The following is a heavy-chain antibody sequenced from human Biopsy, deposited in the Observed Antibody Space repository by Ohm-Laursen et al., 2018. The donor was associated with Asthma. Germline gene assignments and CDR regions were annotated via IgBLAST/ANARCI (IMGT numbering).Heavy chain of an antibody. CDR1: GFSFSSYW. Sequence: SLRLSCAAFGFSFSSYWMSWVRQVPGKGLEWVANIKHDGSEKNHVDSLKGRLTISRDNAKNSLYLQMNSLRAEDTAVYYCARTFHFWSPYHAEHYQLWGQGTLVTVSS. V-gene: IGHV3-7*01. CDR3: ARTFHFWSPYHAEHYQL. CDR2: IKHDGSEK. D-gene: IGHD3-3*02. J-gene: IGHJ1*01.